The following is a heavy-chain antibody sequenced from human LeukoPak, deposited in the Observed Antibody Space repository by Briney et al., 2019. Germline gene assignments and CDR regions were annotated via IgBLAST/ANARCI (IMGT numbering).Heavy chain of an antibody. CDR1: GGTFSSYA. CDR2: IIPILGIA. Sequence: SVKVSCKASGGTFSSYAISWVRQAPGQGLEWMGRIIPILGIANYAQKFQGRVTITADKSTSTAYMELSSLRSADTAVYYCARAHCSSTSCLYYYYYGMDVWGQGTTVTVSS. D-gene: IGHD2-2*01. CDR3: ARAHCSSTSCLYYYYYGMDV. V-gene: IGHV1-69*04. J-gene: IGHJ6*02.